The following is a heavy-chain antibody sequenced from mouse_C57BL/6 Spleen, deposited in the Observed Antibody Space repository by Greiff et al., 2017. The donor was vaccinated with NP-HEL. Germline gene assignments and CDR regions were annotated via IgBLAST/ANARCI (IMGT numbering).Heavy chain of an antibody. CDR1: GFTFSDYG. J-gene: IGHJ4*01. V-gene: IGHV5-17*01. CDR2: ISSGSSSI. CDR3: ARQGDYDGSSYAMDY. Sequence: EVKLVESGGGLVKPGGSLKLSCAASGFTFSDYGMHWVRQAPEKGLEWVAKISSGSSSIYYADTVKGRFTISRDTAKNTLFLQMTSLRSEDTAMYYCARQGDYDGSSYAMDYWGQGTSVTVSS. D-gene: IGHD1-1*01.